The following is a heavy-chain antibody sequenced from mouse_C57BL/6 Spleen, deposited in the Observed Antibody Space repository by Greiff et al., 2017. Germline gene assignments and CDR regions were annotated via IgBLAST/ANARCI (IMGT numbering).Heavy chain of an antibody. Sequence: QVQLQQSGAELVKPGASVKISCKASGYAFSSYWMNWVKQRPGKGLEWIGQIYPGDGDTNYNGKFKGKATLTADKSSSTAYMQLSSLTSEDSAVYFCARHYYYGSSSFAYWGQGTLVTVSA. D-gene: IGHD1-1*01. J-gene: IGHJ3*01. CDR1: GYAFSSYW. V-gene: IGHV1-80*01. CDR2: IYPGDGDT. CDR3: ARHYYYGSSSFAY.